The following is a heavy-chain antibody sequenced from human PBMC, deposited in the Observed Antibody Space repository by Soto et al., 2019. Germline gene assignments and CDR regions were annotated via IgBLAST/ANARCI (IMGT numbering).Heavy chain of an antibody. V-gene: IGHV4-59*08. CDR1: GGSISSYY. J-gene: IGHJ4*02. CDR3: ARSAPYGSGSSFDY. CDR2: IYYSGST. D-gene: IGHD3-10*01. Sequence: SETLSLTCTVSGGSISSYYWSWIRQPPGRGLEWIGYIYYSGSTNYNPSLKSRVTISVDTSKNQFSLKLSSVTAADTAVYYCARSAPYGSGSSFDYWGQGTLVTVSS.